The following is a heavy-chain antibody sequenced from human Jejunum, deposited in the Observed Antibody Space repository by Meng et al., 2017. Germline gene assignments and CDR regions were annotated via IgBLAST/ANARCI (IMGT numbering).Heavy chain of an antibody. CDR1: GGSISSGY. V-gene: IGHV4-59*01. CDR2: IHYSGDT. CDR3: ARDNWEKKSQNWYFYGMDV. Sequence: SETLSLTCSVSGGSISSGYWSWIRQSPGKGLEWIGYIHYSGDTKYNPSLKSRVTTSLDTSKHQFSLQLTSVTAADTAVYYCARDNWEKKSQNWYFYGMDVWGQGNTVNVAS. J-gene: IGHJ6*02. D-gene: IGHD1-7*01.